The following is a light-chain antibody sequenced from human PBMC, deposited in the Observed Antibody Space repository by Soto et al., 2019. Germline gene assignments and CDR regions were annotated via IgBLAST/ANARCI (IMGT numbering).Light chain of an antibody. V-gene: IGLV2-8*01. CDR2: EVV. Sequence: QSALTQPPSASGSPGQSATISCTGTKNDVGFYDFVSWYQHHPGKAPRLIIYEVVQRPSGVPDRFSGSKSGNTASLTVSGLQAADEADYFCKSYAGSNTYVFGSGTKLTVL. CDR1: KNDVGFYDF. CDR3: KSYAGSNTYV. J-gene: IGLJ1*01.